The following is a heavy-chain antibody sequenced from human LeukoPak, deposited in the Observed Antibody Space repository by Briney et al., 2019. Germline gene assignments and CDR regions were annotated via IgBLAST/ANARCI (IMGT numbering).Heavy chain of an antibody. D-gene: IGHD3-22*01. Sequence: GGSLRLSCAASGFTFDDYAMHWVRQAPGKGLEWVSGISWNSGSIGYADSVKGRFAISRDNSKNTLYLQMNSLRAEDTAVYYCAKDRVSSETDFDCWGQGTLVTVSS. CDR3: AKDRVSSETDFDC. CDR1: GFTFDDYA. J-gene: IGHJ4*02. CDR2: ISWNSGSI. V-gene: IGHV3-9*01.